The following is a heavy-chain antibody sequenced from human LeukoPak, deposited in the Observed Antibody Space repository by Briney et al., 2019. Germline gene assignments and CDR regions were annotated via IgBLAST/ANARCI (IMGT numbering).Heavy chain of an antibody. Sequence: GGSLRLSCAASGFTFDDYTMHWVRQAPGKGLEWVSLISWDGGSTYYADSVKGRFTISRDNSKNSLYLQMNSLRTEDTALYYCAKDLDYYDSSGYGPIGNWGQGTLVTVSS. J-gene: IGHJ4*02. CDR1: GFTFDDYT. CDR3: AKDLDYYDSSGYGPIGN. V-gene: IGHV3-43*01. D-gene: IGHD3-22*01. CDR2: ISWDGGST.